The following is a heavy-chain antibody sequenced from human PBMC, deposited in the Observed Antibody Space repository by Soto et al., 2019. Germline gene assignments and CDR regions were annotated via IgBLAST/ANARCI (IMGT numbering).Heavy chain of an antibody. D-gene: IGHD3-10*01. Sequence: QVQLVQSGAEVKKPGASVKVSCKASGYTFTSYGISWVRQAPGQGLEWMGWISAYNGNTNYAQKLQGRVTMTTDTSTSTAYIELRSLRSDDTAVYYCARVENYYGSGTAGDYWGQGTLVTVSS. V-gene: IGHV1-18*01. CDR3: ARVENYYGSGTAGDY. J-gene: IGHJ4*02. CDR2: ISAYNGNT. CDR1: GYTFTSYG.